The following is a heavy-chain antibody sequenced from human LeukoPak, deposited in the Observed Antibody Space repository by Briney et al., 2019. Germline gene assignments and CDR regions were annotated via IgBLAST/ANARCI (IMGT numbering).Heavy chain of an antibody. V-gene: IGHV4-59*01. D-gene: IGHD3-16*02. CDR2: ISYSGST. CDR1: GGSISSYY. J-gene: IGHJ4*02. Sequence: SGPTLVNPSEPLSLTCTVSGGSISSYYWSWIRQPPGKVLEGIGYISYSGSTNYNSSLRSRVTISVDTSKNQLSLKLNSVTAADTAVYYCARYIWGSYPTFEDYWGQGSLVTVP. CDR3: ARYIWGSYPTFEDY.